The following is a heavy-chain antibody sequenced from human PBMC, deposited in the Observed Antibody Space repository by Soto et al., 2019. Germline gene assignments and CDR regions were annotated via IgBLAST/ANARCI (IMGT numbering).Heavy chain of an antibody. CDR3: ARGRRYFDWLLTNWFDP. Sequence: SEILSLTCAVSGGSISSGGYSWSWIRQPPGKGLEWIGEINHSGSTNYNPSLKSRVTISVDTSKNQFSLKLSSVTAADTAVYYCARGRRYFDWLLTNWFDPWGQGTLVTVSS. CDR1: GGSISSGGYS. CDR2: INHSGST. V-gene: IGHV4-34*01. J-gene: IGHJ5*02. D-gene: IGHD3-9*01.